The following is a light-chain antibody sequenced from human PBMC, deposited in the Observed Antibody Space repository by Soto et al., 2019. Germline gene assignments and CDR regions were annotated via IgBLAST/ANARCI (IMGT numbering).Light chain of an antibody. CDR2: DAS. CDR1: QSVRSS. V-gene: IGKV3-11*01. Sequence: EILLTQSPATLSLSPGERATLSCRASQSVRSSLAWYQQKPGQAPRLLIYDASTRATGIPGRFSGSGSGTDFTLTISSLQPEDFATYYCQQYNRFPPTFGGGTKVEIK. J-gene: IGKJ4*01. CDR3: QQYNRFPPT.